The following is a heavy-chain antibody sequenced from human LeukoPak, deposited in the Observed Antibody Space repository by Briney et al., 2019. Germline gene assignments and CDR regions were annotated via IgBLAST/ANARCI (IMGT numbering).Heavy chain of an antibody. Sequence: SETLSLTCIASGGSIISSNYYWGWIRQPPGKGLEWIGSIYQSGSGSSYYNPSPKSRVTISGDTSKNQFFLRLSSVTAADTAVYYCASTLRFLPYRRFDYWGQGTLVTVPS. V-gene: IGHV4-39*01. CDR3: ASTLRFLPYRRFDY. CDR1: GGSIISSNYY. J-gene: IGHJ4*02. D-gene: IGHD3-3*01. CDR2: IYQSGSGSS.